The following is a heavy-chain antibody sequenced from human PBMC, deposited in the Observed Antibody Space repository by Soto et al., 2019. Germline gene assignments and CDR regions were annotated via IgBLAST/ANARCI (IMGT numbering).Heavy chain of an antibody. J-gene: IGHJ3*02. CDR2: ISGSGGYT. CDR1: GFTFTSYA. D-gene: IGHD3-3*01. V-gene: IGHV3-23*01. Sequence: GGSLRLSCAASGFTFTSYAMTWVRQAPGKGLEWVSAISGSGGYTNYADSVKGRFTISRDNSKNTLYLQMNSLRAEDTAVYYCARELAGDFWSGPGAFDIWGQGTMVTVSS. CDR3: ARELAGDFWSGPGAFDI.